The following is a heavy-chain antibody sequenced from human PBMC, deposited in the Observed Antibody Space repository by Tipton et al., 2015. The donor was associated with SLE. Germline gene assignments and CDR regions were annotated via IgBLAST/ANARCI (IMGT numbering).Heavy chain of an antibody. D-gene: IGHD5-18*01. V-gene: IGHV4-4*02. CDR1: GDSISNSDW. CDR3: ARISVDTTMAQRVDYGMDV. J-gene: IGHJ6*02. CDR2: INHSGST. Sequence: TLSLTCAVSGDSISNSDWWTWVRQAPGKGLEWIGEINHSGSTNYNPSLKSRVTISVDTSKNQFSLKLTSVTAADTAVYYCARISVDTTMAQRVDYGMDVWGQGTTVIVSS.